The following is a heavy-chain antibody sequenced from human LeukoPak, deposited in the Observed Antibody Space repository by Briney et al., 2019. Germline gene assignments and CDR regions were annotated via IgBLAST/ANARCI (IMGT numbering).Heavy chain of an antibody. Sequence: KPSETLSLTCAVSGDSLSRYSWTWIRQPPGKGLEWLGGINPSGSPDYNPSLKSRATISVDTSKNQFSLRVASVTAADTAVYYCASVRHDPLEYYYYIDVWGKGTTVTVSS. D-gene: IGHD2/OR15-2a*01. J-gene: IGHJ6*03. CDR2: INPSGSP. CDR1: GDSLSRYS. CDR3: ASVRHDPLEYYYYIDV. V-gene: IGHV4-34*01.